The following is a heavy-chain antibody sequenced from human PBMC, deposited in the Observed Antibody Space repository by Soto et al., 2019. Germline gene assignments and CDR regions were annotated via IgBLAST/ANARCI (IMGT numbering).Heavy chain of an antibody. Sequence: SQTLSLTCAISGDSVSSNSAAWNWIRQSPSRGLEWLGRTYYRSKWYNDYAVYVRSRITINPDTSKNQLSLQLNSVTPEDTAVYYCARERYGDYGRGTFDIWGQGKMVTVSS. CDR3: ARERYGDYGRGTFDI. J-gene: IGHJ3*02. CDR1: GDSVSSNSAA. D-gene: IGHD4-17*01. CDR2: TYYRSKWYN. V-gene: IGHV6-1*01.